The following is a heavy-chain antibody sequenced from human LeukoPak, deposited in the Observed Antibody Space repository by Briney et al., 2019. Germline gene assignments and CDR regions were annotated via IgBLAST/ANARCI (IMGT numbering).Heavy chain of an antibody. V-gene: IGHV3-7*03. Sequence: GGSLRLSCAASGFTFSDYWMSWVRLAPGKGLEWVANIKEDGTETYYVDSVKGRFTISRDNAKNSLYLQMNSLRVEDTAVYYCAKEGRSLQTYWGQGTLVAVSS. J-gene: IGHJ4*02. CDR2: IKEDGTET. CDR1: GFTFSDYW. D-gene: IGHD5-24*01. CDR3: AKEGRSLQTY.